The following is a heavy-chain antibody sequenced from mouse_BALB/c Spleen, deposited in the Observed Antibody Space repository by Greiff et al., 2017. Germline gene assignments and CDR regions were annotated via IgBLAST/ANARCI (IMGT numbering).Heavy chain of an antibody. J-gene: IGHJ3*01. CDR3: ARLYGNLFAY. V-gene: IGHV5-9-4*01. CDR1: GFTFSSYA. Sequence: DVKLVESGGGLVKPGGSLKLSCAASGFTFSSYAMSWVRQSPEKRLEWVAEISSGGSYTYYPDTVTGRFTISRDNAKNTLYLEMSSLRSEDTAMYYCARLYGNLFAYWGQGTLVTVSA. D-gene: IGHD2-1*01. CDR2: ISSGGSYT.